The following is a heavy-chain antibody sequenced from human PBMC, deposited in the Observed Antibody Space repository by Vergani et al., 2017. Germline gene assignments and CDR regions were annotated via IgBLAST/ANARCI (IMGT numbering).Heavy chain of an antibody. V-gene: IGHV4-34*01. CDR1: GGSFSGYY. CDR2: INHSGST. Sequence: QVQLQQWGAGLLKPSETLSLTCAVYGGSFSGYYWSWIRQPPGKGLEWIGEINHSGSTNYNPSLKSRVTISVDTSKNQFSLKLSSETAADTAVYYCARKRGYCSSTSCYRYYYYYGMDVWGQGTTVTVSS. CDR3: ARKRGYCSSTSCYRYYYYYGMDV. D-gene: IGHD2-2*01. J-gene: IGHJ6*02.